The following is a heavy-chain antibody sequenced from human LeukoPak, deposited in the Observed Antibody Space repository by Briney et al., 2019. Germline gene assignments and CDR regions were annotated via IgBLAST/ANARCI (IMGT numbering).Heavy chain of an antibody. CDR3: AREGFYSSPRV. CDR1: GGSMSSSGYC. V-gene: IGHV4-39*07. CDR2: FHCSGKN. Sequence: SETLSLTCTVSGGSMSSSGYCWGWVRQPPGKGLEWIGNFHCSGKNYYNSSLKSRVTIFVDTSKNQFSLKLSSVTAADTAVYYCAREGFYSSPRVWGQGTLVTVSS. J-gene: IGHJ1*01. D-gene: IGHD6-19*01.